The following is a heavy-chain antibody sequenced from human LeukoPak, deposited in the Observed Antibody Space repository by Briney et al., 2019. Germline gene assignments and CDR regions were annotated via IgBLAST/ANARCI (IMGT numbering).Heavy chain of an antibody. CDR2: ISGSGDST. Sequence: PGGSLRLSCAASGFTFTIYAMTWVRQAPGKGLEWVSTISGSGDSTYYADSVKGRFTISRDNAKNTLYLQMNSLRAEDTAVYYCVRDRSGSSSVYWGQGTLVTVSS. CDR1: GFTFTIYA. CDR3: VRDRSGSSSVY. J-gene: IGHJ4*02. D-gene: IGHD6-6*01. V-gene: IGHV3-23*01.